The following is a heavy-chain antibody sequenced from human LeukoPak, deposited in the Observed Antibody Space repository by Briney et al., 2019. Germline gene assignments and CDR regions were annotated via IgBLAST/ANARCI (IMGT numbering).Heavy chain of an antibody. CDR1: GGSFSGYY. CDR2: INHSANT. D-gene: IGHD6-13*01. J-gene: IGHJ4*02. V-gene: IGHV4-34*01. CDR3: ARGGITAAATSDY. Sequence: SETLSLTCAVHGGSFSGYYWSWIRQPPGKRLEWIGEINHSANTNYNPSLKNRVTISVDTSKNQFSLKLSSVTAADTAVYYCARGGITAAATSDYWGQGTLVTVSS.